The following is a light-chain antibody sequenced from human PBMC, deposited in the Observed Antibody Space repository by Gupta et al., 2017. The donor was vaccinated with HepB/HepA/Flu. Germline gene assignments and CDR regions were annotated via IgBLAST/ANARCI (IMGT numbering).Light chain of an antibody. CDR2: GAS. CDR1: QSVSSN. CDR3: KPYHNCPLT. J-gene: IGKJ4*02. Sequence: ATLSVSPGERATLSCRASQSVSSNLAWYQQKPGQDTRLLIYGASTRATGIPARFSGSGSGPEFTLTISSLQSEDFEVYSCKPYHNCPLTFGGGTKVE. V-gene: IGKV3-15*01.